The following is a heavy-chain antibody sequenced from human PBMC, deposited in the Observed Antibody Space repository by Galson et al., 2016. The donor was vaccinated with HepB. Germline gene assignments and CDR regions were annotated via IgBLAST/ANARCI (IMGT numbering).Heavy chain of an antibody. J-gene: IGHJ4*02. Sequence: QSGAEVKKPGESLKISCKGSGFSFNKYWIGWVRQMPGKGLEWMGIIYPGDSDTRYSPSFQGHVTISADKSISTAYLQWSSLKASDTAMYYCARHIESSGYYSGLFENWGQGTLVTVSS. V-gene: IGHV5-51*01. CDR2: IYPGDSDT. CDR1: GFSFNKYW. D-gene: IGHD3-22*01. CDR3: ARHIESSGYYSGLFEN.